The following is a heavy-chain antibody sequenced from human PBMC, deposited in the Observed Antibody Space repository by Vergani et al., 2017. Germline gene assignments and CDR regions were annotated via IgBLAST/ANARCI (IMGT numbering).Heavy chain of an antibody. CDR2: IYPGDSDT. CDR1: GYSFTSYL. CDR3: ARVAGGSYYGGY. V-gene: IGHV5-51*01. Sequence: EVQLVQSGAEVKKPGDSLKISCKGSGYSFTSYLIGWVRQMPGKGLEWVGIIYPGDSDTSYSTSFQGKVTISADKSINTAYLQWRSLKASDTAMYYCARVAGGSYYGGYWGQGTLVTVSS. D-gene: IGHD1-26*01. J-gene: IGHJ4*02.